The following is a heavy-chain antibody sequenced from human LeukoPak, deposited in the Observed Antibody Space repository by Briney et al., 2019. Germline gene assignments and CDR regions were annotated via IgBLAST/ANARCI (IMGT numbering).Heavy chain of an antibody. D-gene: IGHD1-1*01. V-gene: IGHV3-74*01. CDR1: GFTFSSYW. Sequence: GGSLRLSCAASGFTFSSYWMHWVRQAPGKGLVWVSRINSDGSSTSYADSVKGRFTISRDNAKNTLYLQMNSLRAEDTAVYHCAREPQLGTGFDYWGQGTLVTVSS. CDR2: INSDGSST. J-gene: IGHJ4*02. CDR3: AREPQLGTGFDY.